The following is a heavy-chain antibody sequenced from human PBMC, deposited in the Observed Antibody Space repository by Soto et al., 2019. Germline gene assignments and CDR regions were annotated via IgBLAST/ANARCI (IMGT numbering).Heavy chain of an antibody. CDR3: ARNYRSALDY. CDR2: TSIDGNTK. D-gene: IGHD3-10*01. CDR1: GFSFTSYD. Sequence: QVLLVESGGGVVQPGRSLRLSCAASGFSFTSYDIYWVRQAPGKGLEWVAVTSIDGNTKYYADSVQGRFTASLDNSKDTLPLEMTILRPQDTAVYYCARNYRSALDYWGQGTPVT. J-gene: IGHJ4*02. V-gene: IGHV3-30-3*01.